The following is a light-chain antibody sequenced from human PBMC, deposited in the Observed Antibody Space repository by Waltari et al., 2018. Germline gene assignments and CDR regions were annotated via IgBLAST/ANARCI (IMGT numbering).Light chain of an antibody. J-gene: IGKJ4*01. CDR2: DAS. V-gene: IGKV3-11*01. CDR1: QSVSSY. CDR3: QQYYSYPPVT. Sequence: EIVLTQSPATLSLSPGERATLSCRASQSVSSYLAWYQQKPGQAPRLLNYDASNRATGIPARFSGSGSGTDFTLTISCLQSEDFATYYCQQYYSYPPVTFGGGTKVEIK.